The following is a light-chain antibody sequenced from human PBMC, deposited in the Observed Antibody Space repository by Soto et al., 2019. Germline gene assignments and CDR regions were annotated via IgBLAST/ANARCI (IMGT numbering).Light chain of an antibody. V-gene: IGLV2-14*01. J-gene: IGLJ1*01. CDR3: SSYTSSSSPFV. CDR2: DVS. CDR1: SNDVGGYNY. Sequence: QSALTQPASVSGSPGQSITISCTGTSNDVGGYNYVSWYQHYPGKAPKLMIYDVSNRPSGVSDRFSGSKSGNTASLTISGLQAEDEADYYCSSYTSSSSPFVFGSGTKLTVL.